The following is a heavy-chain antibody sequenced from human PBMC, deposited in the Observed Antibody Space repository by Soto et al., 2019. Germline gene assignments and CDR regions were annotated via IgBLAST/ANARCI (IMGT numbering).Heavy chain of an antibody. D-gene: IGHD4-17*01. J-gene: IGHJ5*02. V-gene: IGHV1-8*01. CDR3: ARGIKYGAYSRWFDP. CDR2: MNPNSGNT. Sequence: TFTSYDINWVRQATGQGLEYLGWMNPNSGNTGYVQKFQGRVTMTRDTSISTAYMELSSLRSEDSAVYFCARGIKYGAYSRWFDPWGQGTLVTVSS. CDR1: TFTSYD.